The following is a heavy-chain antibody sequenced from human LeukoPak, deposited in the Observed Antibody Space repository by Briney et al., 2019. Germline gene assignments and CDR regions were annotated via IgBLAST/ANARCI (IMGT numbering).Heavy chain of an antibody. Sequence: PGGSLRLSCAASGFTFSSYWMHWVRHAPGEGLVWVSRINSDGSSTNYADSVKGRFTISRDNAKNTLYLQMNSLRAEDTAVYYCARDLNYDSSGYLVHWFDPWGQGTLVTVSS. D-gene: IGHD3-22*01. J-gene: IGHJ5*02. V-gene: IGHV3-74*01. CDR2: INSDGSST. CDR1: GFTFSSYW. CDR3: ARDLNYDSSGYLVHWFDP.